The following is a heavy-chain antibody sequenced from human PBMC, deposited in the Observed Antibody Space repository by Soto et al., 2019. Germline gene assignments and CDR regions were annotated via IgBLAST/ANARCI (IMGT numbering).Heavy chain of an antibody. CDR1: GFTFYNYA. CDR2: ISYDGSIK. Sequence: QVQLVESGGGVVQPGTSLRLSCAASGFTFYNYALHWVRRAPGKGLEWVAVISYDGSIKYYADSVKGRFTISRDNSKNALYLQFNSPRTEDMGVYHCARGQTANAAMVTGQFDYWGQGTLVTVSS. D-gene: IGHD5-18*01. J-gene: IGHJ4*02. CDR3: ARGQTANAAMVTGQFDY. V-gene: IGHV3-30-3*01.